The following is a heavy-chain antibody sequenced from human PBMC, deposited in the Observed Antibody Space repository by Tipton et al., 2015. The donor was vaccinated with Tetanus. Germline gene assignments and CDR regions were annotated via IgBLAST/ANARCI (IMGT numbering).Heavy chain of an antibody. Sequence: SLRLSCAASGFTFRSYGMHWVRQAPGKGLEWVAIIWYDGSNKDYADSVKGRFTVSRDNSKDTLYLQMNSLRAEDTAVYYCARLAYSNFLGGLDVWGQGTTIAVAS. V-gene: IGHV3-33*01. CDR3: ARLAYSNFLGGLDV. J-gene: IGHJ6*02. CDR2: IWYDGSNK. CDR1: GFTFRSYG. D-gene: IGHD4-11*01.